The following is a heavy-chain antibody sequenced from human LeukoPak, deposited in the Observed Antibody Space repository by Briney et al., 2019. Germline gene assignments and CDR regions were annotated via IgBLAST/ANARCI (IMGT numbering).Heavy chain of an antibody. V-gene: IGHV3-23*01. D-gene: IGHD2-2*01. Sequence: GGSLRLSCAASGFSFSSYAMHWVRQAPGKGLEGGSTTSAGGSSTYYADSVKGRFTISRDNSKNTFYLQMNSLRAEDTAAYYCAKGGYCSSSSCYYGWFEPWGQGTLVTVSS. CDR3: AKGGYCSSSSCYYGWFEP. CDR2: TSAGGSST. J-gene: IGHJ5*02. CDR1: GFSFSSYA.